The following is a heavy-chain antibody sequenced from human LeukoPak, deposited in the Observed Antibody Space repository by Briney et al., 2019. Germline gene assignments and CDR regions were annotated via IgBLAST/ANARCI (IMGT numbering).Heavy chain of an antibody. Sequence: PSGTLSLTCTVSGGSICSHYWTWIRQPPGKGLEWIGYISYIGSTNYHPSLKSRVTISVDTSKNQFSLRLSSVTAADTAVYFCARDPTTGTKGLDIWGQGTLVTVSS. CDR1: GGSICSHY. J-gene: IGHJ3*02. D-gene: IGHD4-17*01. CDR2: ISYIGST. V-gene: IGHV4-59*11. CDR3: ARDPTTGTKGLDI.